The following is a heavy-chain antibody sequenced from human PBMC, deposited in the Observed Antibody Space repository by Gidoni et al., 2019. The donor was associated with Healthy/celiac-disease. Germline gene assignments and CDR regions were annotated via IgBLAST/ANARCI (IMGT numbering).Heavy chain of an antibody. CDR2: ISYDGSNK. D-gene: IGHD1-26*01. CDR3: ARERSVGATASGYFDL. V-gene: IGHV3-30-3*01. CDR1: GFTFSSYA. J-gene: IGHJ2*01. Sequence: QVQLVESGGGVVQPGRSLRLSCAASGFTFSSYAMHWVRQAPGKGLEWVAVISYDGSNKYYADSVKGRFTISRDNSKNTLYLQMNSLRAEDTAVYYCARERSVGATASGYFDLWGRGTLVTVSS.